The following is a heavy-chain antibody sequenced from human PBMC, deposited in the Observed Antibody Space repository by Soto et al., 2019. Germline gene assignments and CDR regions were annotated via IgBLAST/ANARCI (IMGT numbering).Heavy chain of an antibody. CDR1: GGTFSSYA. V-gene: IGHV1-69*06. D-gene: IGHD3-16*01. J-gene: IGHJ6*02. Sequence: WASVKVSCKASGGTFSSYAISWVRRAPGQGLEWMGGIIPIFGTANYAQKFQGRVTITADKSTSTAYMELSSLRSEDTAVYYCARRLKQNYHYYYGMDVWGQGTTVTVSS. CDR3: ARRLKQNYHYYYGMDV. CDR2: IIPIFGTA.